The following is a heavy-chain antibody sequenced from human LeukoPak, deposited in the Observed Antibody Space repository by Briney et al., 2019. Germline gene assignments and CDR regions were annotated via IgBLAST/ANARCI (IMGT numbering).Heavy chain of an antibody. CDR1: AFTFSSYW. CDR2: INNDGSII. V-gene: IGHV3-74*01. Sequence: GGSLRLSCTASAFTFSSYWMHWVRQGPGKGLVWISRINNDGSIITYADSVKGRFTVSRDNAKNTLYLQVNSLRAEDTAVYYCARGDYDSSGYFDYWGQGTLVTVSS. D-gene: IGHD3-22*01. CDR3: ARGDYDSSGYFDY. J-gene: IGHJ4*02.